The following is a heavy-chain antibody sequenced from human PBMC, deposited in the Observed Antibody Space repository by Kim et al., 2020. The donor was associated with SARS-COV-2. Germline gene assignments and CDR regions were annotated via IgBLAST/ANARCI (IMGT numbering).Heavy chain of an antibody. J-gene: IGHJ6*02. CDR3: ARDANRGYSYGWTYYYYGMDV. Sequence: GGSLRLSCAASGFTFSSYGMHWVRQAPGKGLEWVAVISYDGSNKNYADSVKGRFTISRDKSKNTLYLQMNSLRADDTAVYYCARDANRGYSYGWTYYYYGMDVWGQGTTVTVS. D-gene: IGHD5-18*01. V-gene: IGHV3-30*03. CDR1: GFTFSSYG. CDR2: ISYDGSNK.